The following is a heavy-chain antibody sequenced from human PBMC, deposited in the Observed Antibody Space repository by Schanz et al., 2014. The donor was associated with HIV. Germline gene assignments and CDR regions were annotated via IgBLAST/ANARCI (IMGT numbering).Heavy chain of an antibody. CDR3: ARVALAVDGADYGMDV. V-gene: IGHV3-33*08. CDR1: GFPLRDYG. J-gene: IGHJ6*02. CDR2: IWYDGSNK. D-gene: IGHD2-2*01. Sequence: QVQVVESGGGVVQPGRSLTLSCATTGFPLRDYGMHWVRQAAGKGLEWLAFIWYDGSNKYYSEYVKGRFTISRDKSKNTLYLEMNSLRVEDTAVYYCARVALAVDGADYGMDVWGQGIMVTVSS.